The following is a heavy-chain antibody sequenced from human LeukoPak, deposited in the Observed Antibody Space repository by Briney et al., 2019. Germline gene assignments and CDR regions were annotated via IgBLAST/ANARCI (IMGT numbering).Heavy chain of an antibody. CDR1: GFTLRNYW. J-gene: IGHJ4*02. CDR2: ISGDGSGT. V-gene: IGHV3-74*01. D-gene: IGHD6-6*01. CDR3: ARYSSSSGGPSYYLDY. Sequence: GGSLRLSCAASGFTLRNYWMHWVRQVPGRGLVWVSRISGDGSGTNYADSVKGRFTISRDNAKNTVYLQINNLRAQDMAVYFCARYSSSSGGPSYYLDYWGQGTLVTVSS.